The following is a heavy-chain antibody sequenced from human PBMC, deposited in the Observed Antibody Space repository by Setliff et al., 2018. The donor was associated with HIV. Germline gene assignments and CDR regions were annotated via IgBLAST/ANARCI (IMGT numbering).Heavy chain of an antibody. J-gene: IGHJ3*02. CDR3: VRHNPTVVTDGYDI. Sequence: SETLSLTCTVSGGSTTSSTYYWGLIRQPPGRGLEWIGSVSYSGRTYYNPSLKSRVTISIDTSKNQFSLNLSSVTAADTAVYYCVRHNPTVVTDGYDIWGQGTKVTVSS. CDR1: GGSTTSSTYY. D-gene: IGHD2-21*02. V-gene: IGHV4-39*01. CDR2: VSYSGRT.